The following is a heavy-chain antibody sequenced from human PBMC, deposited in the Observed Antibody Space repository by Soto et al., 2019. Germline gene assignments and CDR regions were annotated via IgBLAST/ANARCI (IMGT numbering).Heavy chain of an antibody. D-gene: IGHD6-6*01. CDR2: INPNSGGT. CDR3: ARGYSSSHKPVIWFDP. CDR1: GYTFTGYY. V-gene: IGHV1-2*02. Sequence: ASVKVSCKASGYTFTGYYMHWVRQAPGQGLEWMGWINPNSGGTNYAQKFQGRVTMTRDTSISTAYMELSRLRSDDTAVYYCARGYSSSHKPVIWFDPWGQGTLVTVSS. J-gene: IGHJ5*02.